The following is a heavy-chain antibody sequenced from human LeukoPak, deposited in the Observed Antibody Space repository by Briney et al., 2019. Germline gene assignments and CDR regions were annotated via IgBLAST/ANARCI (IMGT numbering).Heavy chain of an antibody. Sequence: PSETLSLTCTVSGGSISSSSYYWGWIRQPPGKGLEWIGSIYYSGSTYYNPSLKSRVTISVDTSKNQFSLKLSSVTAADTAVYYCARVPPRLSYGDYEGYFDYWGQGTLVTVSS. J-gene: IGHJ4*02. V-gene: IGHV4-39*07. D-gene: IGHD4-17*01. CDR3: ARVPPRLSYGDYEGYFDY. CDR1: GGSISSSSYY. CDR2: IYYSGST.